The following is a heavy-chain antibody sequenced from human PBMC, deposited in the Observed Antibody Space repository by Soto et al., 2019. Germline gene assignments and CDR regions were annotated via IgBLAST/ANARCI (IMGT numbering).Heavy chain of an antibody. Sequence: EVQLLESGGGSVQPGGSLRLSCAASGFAFSSYAMNWVRQAPGKGLEWVSTVSAGGGATYYADSVKGRFTISRDNSKHTLSLQMNSLRAEDTAVYFCTKDRSGGRAVGGCNYWGQGTLVTVSS. CDR1: GFAFSSYA. CDR2: VSAGGGAT. J-gene: IGHJ4*02. V-gene: IGHV3-23*01. D-gene: IGHD6-19*01. CDR3: TKDRSGGRAVGGCNY.